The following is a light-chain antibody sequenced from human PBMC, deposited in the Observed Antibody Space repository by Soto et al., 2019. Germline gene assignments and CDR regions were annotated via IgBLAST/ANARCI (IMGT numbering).Light chain of an antibody. CDR1: NSNIGAGFG. J-gene: IGLJ2*01. CDR3: QSFDINVLALI. CDR2: SNT. V-gene: IGLV1-40*01. Sequence: QSVLTQPPSVSGAPGQRVTISCTGSNSNIGAGFGVQWYQQFPRTAPRLLIYSNTNRPSGVPDRFSASKSGTSASLAITGXRAEHEADYYCQSFDINVLALIFGVGTQLTVL.